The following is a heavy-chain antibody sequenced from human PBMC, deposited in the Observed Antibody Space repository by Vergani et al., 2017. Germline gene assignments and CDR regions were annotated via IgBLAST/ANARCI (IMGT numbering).Heavy chain of an antibody. J-gene: IGHJ4*02. D-gene: IGHD3-10*01. CDR2: ISSSSSYI. CDR1: GFTFSSYS. CDR3: ARVSDGSGEWDY. V-gene: IGHV3-21*01. Sequence: EVQLVESGGGLVKPGGSLRLSCAASGFTFSSYSMNWVRQAPGKGLEWASSISSSSSYIYYADSVKGRFTISRDNAKNSLYLQMNSLRAEDTAVYYCARVSDGSGEWDYWGQGTLVTVSS.